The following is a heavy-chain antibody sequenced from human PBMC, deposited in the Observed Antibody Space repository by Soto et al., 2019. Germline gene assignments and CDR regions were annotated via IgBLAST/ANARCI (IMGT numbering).Heavy chain of an antibody. CDR3: AREAVEMATRDAFDI. Sequence: ASVKVSCKASGYTFTSYDINWVRQATGQGLDLMGWMIPICGYTGYAQKFQGRVTITADVSMSTAYMELSSLRSEDTALYYCAREAVEMATRDAFDIWGQGTMVTVSS. J-gene: IGHJ3*02. D-gene: IGHD5-12*01. CDR1: GYTFTSYD. CDR2: MIPICGYT. V-gene: IGHV1-8*01.